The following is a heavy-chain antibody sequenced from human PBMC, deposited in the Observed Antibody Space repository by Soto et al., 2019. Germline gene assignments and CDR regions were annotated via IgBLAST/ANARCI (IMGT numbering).Heavy chain of an antibody. J-gene: IGHJ2*01. CDR2: IYYSWST. D-gene: IGHD6-19*01. V-gene: IGHV4-39*01. Sequence: QLRLQESGSGLVKPSETLYITSTVSGGSISSSSYYWGWIRQPPGKGLEWIGSIYYSWSTYYNPSLKTRVTITVHTSKNKFSLKLRSVTADDTAVYYCAGGEQWLHCPRTRNCDLWGRGTMITVSS. CDR3: AGGEQWLHCPRTRNCDL. CDR1: GGSISSSSYY.